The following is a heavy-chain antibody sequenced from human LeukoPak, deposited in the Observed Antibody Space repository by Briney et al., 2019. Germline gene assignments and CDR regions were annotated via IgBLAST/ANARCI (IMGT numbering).Heavy chain of an antibody. CDR3: AKGGEQQLVRGNYYYYGMDV. D-gene: IGHD6-13*01. CDR1: GFTFSSYG. CDR2: IRYDGSNK. Sequence: GGSLRLSCAASGFTFSSYGMHWVRQAPGKGLEWVAFIRYDGSNKYYADSVKGRFTISRDNSKNTLYLQMNSLRAEDTAVYYCAKGGEQQLVRGNYYYYGMDVWGQGTTVTVSS. J-gene: IGHJ6*02. V-gene: IGHV3-30*02.